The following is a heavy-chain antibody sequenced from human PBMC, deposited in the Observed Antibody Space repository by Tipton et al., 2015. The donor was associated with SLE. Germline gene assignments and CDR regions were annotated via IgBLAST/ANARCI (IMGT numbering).Heavy chain of an antibody. CDR3: ARVGDYYNSGSRVFDH. Sequence: TLSLTCTVSGDSITRSSFYWGWIGQPPGKGLEWIGSLYYSGTAHYENPSLKSRVTISIDTSNNQFSLSLTSVTAADTGVYFCARVGDYYNSGSRVFDHWGQGILVTVSS. J-gene: IGHJ4*02. V-gene: IGHV4-39*07. D-gene: IGHD3-10*01. CDR2: LYYSGTAH. CDR1: GDSITRSSFY.